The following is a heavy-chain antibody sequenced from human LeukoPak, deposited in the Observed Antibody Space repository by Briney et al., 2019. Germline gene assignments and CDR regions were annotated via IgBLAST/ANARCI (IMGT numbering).Heavy chain of an antibody. J-gene: IGHJ4*02. CDR3: ATRTSSRDGYNYYFDY. D-gene: IGHD5-24*01. CDR2: INHSGSI. Sequence: SETLSLTCAVYGGSFSGYYWSWTRQPPGKGLEWIGEINHSGSINYNPSLKSRVTISVDTSKNQFSLKLSSVTAADTAVYYCATRTSSRDGYNYYFDYWGQGTLVTVSS. CDR1: GGSFSGYY. V-gene: IGHV4-34*01.